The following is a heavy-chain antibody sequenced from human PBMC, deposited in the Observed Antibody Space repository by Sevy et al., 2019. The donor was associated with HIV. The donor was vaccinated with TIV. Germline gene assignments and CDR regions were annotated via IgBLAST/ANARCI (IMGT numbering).Heavy chain of an antibody. CDR1: GFTVSSNY. CDR3: ARDIPTLREYAYDY. V-gene: IGHV3-53*01. J-gene: IGHJ4*02. Sequence: GGSLRLSCAASGFTVSSNYMSWVRQAPGKGLEWVSVIYSDGSGGSTNYADSVKGRFTISRDNSKNTLYLQMNSLRAEDTAVYYCARDIPTLREYAYDYWGQGTLVTVSS. D-gene: IGHD2-21*01. CDR2: IYSDGSGGST.